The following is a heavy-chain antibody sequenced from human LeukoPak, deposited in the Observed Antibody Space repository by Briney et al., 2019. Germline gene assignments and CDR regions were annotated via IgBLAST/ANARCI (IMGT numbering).Heavy chain of an antibody. D-gene: IGHD3-22*01. CDR3: AKGVYYDSSAYNAFDI. CDR1: GFTFSSYA. V-gene: IGHV3-23*01. CDR2: ISGSGGSI. Sequence: GGSLRLSCAASGFTFSSYAMSWVRQAPGKGLERVSAISGSGGSIYYADSVKGRFIISRDNSKNTLYLQMNSLRAEGTAVYYCAKGVYYDSSAYNAFDIWGQGTMVTVSS. J-gene: IGHJ3*02.